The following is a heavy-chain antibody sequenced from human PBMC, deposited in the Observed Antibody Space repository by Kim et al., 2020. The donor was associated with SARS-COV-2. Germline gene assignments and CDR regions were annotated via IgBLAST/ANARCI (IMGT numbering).Heavy chain of an antibody. D-gene: IGHD3-10*01. CDR1: GFTFSSYG. J-gene: IGHJ3*02. CDR2: ISYDGSNK. CDR3: AKLYNYYGSGSPDAFDI. V-gene: IGHV3-30*18. Sequence: GGSLRLSCAASGFTFSSYGMHWVRQAPGKGLEWVAVISYDGSNKYYADSVKGRFTISRDNSKNTLYLQMNSLRAEDTAVYYCAKLYNYYGSGSPDAFDI.